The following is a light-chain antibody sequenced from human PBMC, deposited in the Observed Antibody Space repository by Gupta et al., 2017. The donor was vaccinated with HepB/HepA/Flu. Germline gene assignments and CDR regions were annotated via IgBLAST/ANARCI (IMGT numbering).Light chain of an antibody. V-gene: IGKV1-39*01. Sequence: DIQLTQSPSSLSASVGDRVTITCRASQSISSYLNWYQQKPGKVPKLLIYAASSLQSGVPSRFSGSGSGTDFTLTISSRQPEDFAAYYCQQSYSTPRYTFGQGTKLEIK. CDR2: AAS. CDR1: QSISSY. J-gene: IGKJ2*01. CDR3: QQSYSTPRYT.